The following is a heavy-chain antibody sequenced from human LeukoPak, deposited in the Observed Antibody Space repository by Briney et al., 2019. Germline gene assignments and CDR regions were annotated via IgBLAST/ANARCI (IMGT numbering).Heavy chain of an antibody. Sequence: PSETLSLTCAVYGGSFSGYYWSWIRQPPGKGLEWIGEINHSGSTNYNPSLKSRVTISVDTSKNQFSLKLSSVTAADTAVYYCAREGRSSWYRDAFDIWGQGTMVTVSS. CDR2: INHSGST. CDR1: GGSFSGYY. D-gene: IGHD6-13*01. CDR3: AREGRSSWYRDAFDI. J-gene: IGHJ3*02. V-gene: IGHV4-34*01.